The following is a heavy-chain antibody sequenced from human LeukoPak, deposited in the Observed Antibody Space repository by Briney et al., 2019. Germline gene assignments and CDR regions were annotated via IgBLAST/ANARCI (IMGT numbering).Heavy chain of an antibody. CDR1: GFTFSTYA. J-gene: IGHJ5*02. D-gene: IGHD4-17*01. CDR2: ISSSGGNT. V-gene: IGHV3-23*01. CDR3: AKDDVRGGHYGDWVDP. Sequence: GGSLRLSCAASGFTFSTYAMSWVRQAPGKGLEWVSSISSSGGNTYYADSVKGRFTISRDNFRNTLYLQMNSLSREDTAVFYCAKDDVRGGHYGDWVDPWGQGTLVTVSS.